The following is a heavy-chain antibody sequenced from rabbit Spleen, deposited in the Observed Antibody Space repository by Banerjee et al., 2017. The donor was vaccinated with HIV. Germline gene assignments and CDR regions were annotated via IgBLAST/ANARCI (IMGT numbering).Heavy chain of an antibody. D-gene: IGHD1-1*01. Sequence: QQQLEESGGGLVKPEGSLKLSCTASGFSFSNKAVMCWVRQTPGKGLEWIACINTYTGRPVYASWAKGRFTISKTSSTTVTLQMTSLTAADTATYFCARDLDAVIGWNFSWWGQGTLVTVS. CDR3: ARDLDAVIGWNFSW. V-gene: IGHV1S45*01. CDR1: GFSFSNKAV. CDR2: INTYTGRP. J-gene: IGHJ4*01.